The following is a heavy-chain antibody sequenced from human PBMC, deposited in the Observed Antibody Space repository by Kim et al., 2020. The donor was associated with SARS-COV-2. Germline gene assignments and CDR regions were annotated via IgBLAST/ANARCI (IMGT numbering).Heavy chain of an antibody. V-gene: IGHV3-11*05. Sequence: GGSLRLSCAASGFTFSDYYMSWIRQAPGKGLEWVSYISSSSSYTNYADSVKGRFTISRDNAKNSLYLQMNSLRAEDTAVYYCARDLAATYVDYYYYYGMDVWGQGTTVTVSS. CDR3: ARDLAATYVDYYYYYGMDV. D-gene: IGHD6-25*01. CDR2: ISSSSSYT. J-gene: IGHJ6*02. CDR1: GFTFSDYY.